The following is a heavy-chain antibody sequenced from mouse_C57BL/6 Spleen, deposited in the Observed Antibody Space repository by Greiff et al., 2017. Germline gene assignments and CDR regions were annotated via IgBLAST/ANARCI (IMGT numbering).Heavy chain of an antibody. D-gene: IGHD1-1*01. CDR2: ISYDGSN. Sequence: EVKVEESGPGLVKPSQSLSLTCSVTGYSITSGYYWNWIRQFPGNKLEWMGYISYDGSNNYNPSLKNRISITRYTSKNQFFLKLNSVTTENTATYYYARDPSTTVVATGAMDYWGQGTSVTVSS. CDR1: GYSITSGYY. V-gene: IGHV3-6*01. J-gene: IGHJ4*01. CDR3: ARDPSTTVVATGAMDY.